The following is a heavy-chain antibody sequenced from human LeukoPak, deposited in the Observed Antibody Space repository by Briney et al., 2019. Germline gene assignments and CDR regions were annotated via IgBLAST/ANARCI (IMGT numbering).Heavy chain of an antibody. D-gene: IGHD4-23*01. CDR3: ARDYGGSSPFDY. CDR1: GFTFSSYE. V-gene: IGHV3-48*03. CDR2: ISSSGSTI. J-gene: IGHJ4*02. Sequence: GGSLRLSCAASGFTFSSYEMHWVRQAPGKGLEWVSYISSSGSTIYYADSVKGRFTISRDNAKNSLYLQVNSLRAEDTAVYYCARDYGGSSPFDYWGQGTLVTVSS.